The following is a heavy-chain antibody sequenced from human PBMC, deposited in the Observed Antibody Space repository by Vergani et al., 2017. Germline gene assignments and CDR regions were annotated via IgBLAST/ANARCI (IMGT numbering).Heavy chain of an antibody. CDR3: ARGRSEQQLRYYGMDV. Sequence: QVQLVQSGAEVKKPGASVKVSCKASGYTFTSYYMHWVRQAPGQGLEWMGIINPSGGSTSYAQKFQGRVTMTRDTSTSTVYMELSSLRSEDTAVYYCARGRSEQQLRYYGMDVWGQGTTVTVSS. J-gene: IGHJ6*02. CDR2: INPSGGST. D-gene: IGHD6-13*01. CDR1: GYTFTSYY. V-gene: IGHV1-46*03.